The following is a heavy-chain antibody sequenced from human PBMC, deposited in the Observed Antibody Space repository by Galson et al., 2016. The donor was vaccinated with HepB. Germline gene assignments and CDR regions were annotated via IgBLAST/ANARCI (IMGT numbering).Heavy chain of an antibody. CDR1: GFYFSDYS. Sequence: SLRLSCAASGFYFSDYSMNWVRQAPGKGLEWLSYISANSDSTYYADSVKGRFTISRDNAKNSLYLQMNSLRDEDTAVYYCAGERAETVAQGVIRVHRIHYYYGMDVWGQGTTVTASS. CDR3: AGERAETVAQGVIRVHRIHYYYGMDV. CDR2: ISANSDST. V-gene: IGHV3-48*02. J-gene: IGHJ6*02. D-gene: IGHD3-10*01.